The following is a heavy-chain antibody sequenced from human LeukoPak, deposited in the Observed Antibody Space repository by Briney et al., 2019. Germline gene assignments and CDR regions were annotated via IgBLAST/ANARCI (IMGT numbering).Heavy chain of an antibody. V-gene: IGHV3-23*01. CDR1: GFTFSSYA. J-gene: IGHJ5*02. Sequence: GGSLRLSCVVSGFTFSSYAMSWVRQAPGKGLEWVSGMSGSGGGTYYADSVKGRFTISRDNSKNTLYLQMNSLRAEDTAVYYCAKDRHAPGRYCSSTTCFPFDPWGQGTLVTVSS. CDR2: MSGSGGGT. D-gene: IGHD2-2*01. CDR3: AKDRHAPGRYCSSTTCFPFDP.